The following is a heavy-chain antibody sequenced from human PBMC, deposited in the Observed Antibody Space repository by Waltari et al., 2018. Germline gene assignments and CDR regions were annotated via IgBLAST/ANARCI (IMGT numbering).Heavy chain of an antibody. Sequence: QVQLQESGPGLVKPSETLSLTCTVSGGSISSYYWSWIRQPPGKGLEWIGYIYYSGSTNYNPSRKSRVTISVDTSKNQFSLKLSSVTAADTAVYYCARSLNPLMAYYFDYWGQGTLVTVSS. CDR1: GGSISSYY. V-gene: IGHV4-59*01. J-gene: IGHJ4*02. CDR3: ARSLNPLMAYYFDY. CDR2: IYYSGST. D-gene: IGHD2-8*01.